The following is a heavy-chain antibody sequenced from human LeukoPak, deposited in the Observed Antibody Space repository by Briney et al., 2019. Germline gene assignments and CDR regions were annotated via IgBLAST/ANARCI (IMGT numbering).Heavy chain of an antibody. CDR3: ARRGRGGYSYGYLLTWFDP. CDR1: GGSISSYY. CDR2: INHSGST. Sequence: SETLSLTCTVSGGSISSYYWSWIRQPPGKGLEWIGEINHSGSTNYNPSLKSRVTISVDTSKNQFSLKLSSVTAADTAVYYCARRGRGGYSYGYLLTWFDPWGQGTLVTVSS. D-gene: IGHD5-18*01. J-gene: IGHJ5*02. V-gene: IGHV4-34*01.